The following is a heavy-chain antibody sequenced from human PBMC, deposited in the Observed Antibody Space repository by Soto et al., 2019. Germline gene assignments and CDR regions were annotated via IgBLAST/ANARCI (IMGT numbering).Heavy chain of an antibody. J-gene: IGHJ4*02. Sequence: QLQESGPGLVQPSETLSLTCTVSGGSMFSVDYYWSWIRQPPGKGLEWIGYIYHSGSTYYNPSLLSRVTISVDTSKSQFSLRLTSVTAADTAVYYCARLYGSGRNYFDYWGQGTLVTVSS. CDR3: ARLYGSGRNYFDY. CDR2: IYHSGST. D-gene: IGHD3-10*01. CDR1: GGSMFSVDYY. V-gene: IGHV4-30-4*01.